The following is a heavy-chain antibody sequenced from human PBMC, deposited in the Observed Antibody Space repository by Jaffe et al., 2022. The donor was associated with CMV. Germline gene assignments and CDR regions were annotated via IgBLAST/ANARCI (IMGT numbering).Heavy chain of an antibody. D-gene: IGHD3-3*01. V-gene: IGHV3-23*04. Sequence: EVQLVESGGGLVQPGGSLRLSCAASGFTFSSYAMSWVRQAPGKGLEWVSAISGSGGSTYYADSVKGRFTISRDNSKNTLYLQMNSLRAEDTAVYYCAKPLRFLEWLLGSAFDIWGQGTMVTVSS. CDR1: GFTFSSYA. J-gene: IGHJ3*02. CDR2: ISGSGGST. CDR3: AKPLRFLEWLLGSAFDI.